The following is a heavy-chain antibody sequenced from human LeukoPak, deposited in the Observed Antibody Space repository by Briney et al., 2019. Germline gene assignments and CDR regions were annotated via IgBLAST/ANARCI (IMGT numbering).Heavy chain of an antibody. D-gene: IGHD2-2*01. V-gene: IGHV1-18*01. J-gene: IGHJ3*02. Sequence: VASVKVSCKASGYTFTSYAIHWVRQAPGQGLEWMGWISAYNGNTNYAQKLQGRVTMTTDTSTSTAYMELRSLRSDDTAVYYCARIPDIVVVPAATKDAFDIWGQGTMVTVSS. CDR1: GYTFTSYA. CDR3: ARIPDIVVVPAATKDAFDI. CDR2: ISAYNGNT.